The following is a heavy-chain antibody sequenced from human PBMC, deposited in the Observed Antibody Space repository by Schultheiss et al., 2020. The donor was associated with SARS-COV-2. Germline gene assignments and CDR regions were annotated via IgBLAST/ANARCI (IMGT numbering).Heavy chain of an antibody. CDR2: IIPIFGTA. Sequence: SVKVSCKASGYTFTDYYMHWVRQAPGQGLEWMGGIIPIFGTANYAQKFQGRVTITADESTSTAYMELSSLRSEDTAVYYCASSFITIFGVVITPTQYGMDVWGQGTTVTVSS. CDR3: ASSFITIFGVVITPTQYGMDV. V-gene: IGHV1-69*13. CDR1: GYTFTDYY. J-gene: IGHJ6*02. D-gene: IGHD3-3*01.